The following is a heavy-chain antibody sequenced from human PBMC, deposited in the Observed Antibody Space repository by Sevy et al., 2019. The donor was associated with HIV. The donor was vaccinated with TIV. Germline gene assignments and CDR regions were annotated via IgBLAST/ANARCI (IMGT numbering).Heavy chain of an antibody. CDR3: TTHRRRDGYSYRAFDI. CDR2: VSGSGGKT. D-gene: IGHD4-4*01. V-gene: IGHV3-23*01. CDR1: GFTFSNYA. Sequence: GGSLRLSCAASGFTFSNYALSWVRQAPGKGLEWVSAVSGSGGKTYYADSVKGRFTISRDTSNNTLFLHMNSLRAEDTAVYYCTTHRRRDGYSYRAFDIWGQGTMVTVSS. J-gene: IGHJ3*02.